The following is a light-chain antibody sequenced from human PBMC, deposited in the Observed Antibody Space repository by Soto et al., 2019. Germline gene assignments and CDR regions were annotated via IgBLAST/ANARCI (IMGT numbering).Light chain of an antibody. J-gene: IGKJ1*01. CDR1: QSISSSY. CDR2: GAR. Sequence: EIVLTQSPGTLSLTPGERASLSCRASQSISSSYLAWYQQKPGQAPRLLIYGARSRAAGIPDRFSGSGSGTDFSLTISRLEPEDFATYYCQQYNSYWTFGQGTKVDIK. CDR3: QQYNSYWT. V-gene: IGKV3-20*01.